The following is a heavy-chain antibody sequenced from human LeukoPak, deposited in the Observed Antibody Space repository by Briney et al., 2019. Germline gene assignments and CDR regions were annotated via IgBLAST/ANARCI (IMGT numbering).Heavy chain of an antibody. CDR2: INPSGGST. J-gene: IGHJ6*03. V-gene: IGHV1-46*03. CDR3: ATTVVSSSWYWDYYYYYMDV. D-gene: IGHD6-13*01. CDR1: GYTFTSYY. Sequence: ASVEVSCKASGYTFTSYYMHWVRQAPGQGLEWMGIINPSGGSTSYAQKFQGRVTMTRDTSTSTVYMELSSLRSEDTAVYYCATTVVSSSWYWDYYYYYMDVWGKGTTVTVSS.